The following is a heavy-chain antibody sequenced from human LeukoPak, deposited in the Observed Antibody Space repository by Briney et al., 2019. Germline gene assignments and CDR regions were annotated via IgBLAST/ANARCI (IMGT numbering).Heavy chain of an antibody. D-gene: IGHD3-22*01. CDR1: GFTFSSYG. CDR3: VFYYDSSGYSPKDYYFDY. CDR2: ISYDGSNK. V-gene: IGHV3-30*03. Sequence: AGGSLRLSCAASGFTFSSYGMHWVRQAPGKGLEWVAVISYDGSNKYYADSVKGRFTISRDNSKNTLYLQMNSLRAEDTAVHYCVFYYDSSGYSPKDYYFDYWGQGTLVTVSS. J-gene: IGHJ4*02.